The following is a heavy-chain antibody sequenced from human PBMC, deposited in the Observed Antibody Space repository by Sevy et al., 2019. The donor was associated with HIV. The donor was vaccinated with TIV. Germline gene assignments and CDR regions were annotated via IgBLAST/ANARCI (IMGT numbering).Heavy chain of an antibody. CDR2: MFGSGRT. J-gene: IGHJ6*03. D-gene: IGHD3-10*01. CDR3: ARGGEMIRGVIGSEYAFFHMDV. Sequence: SETLSLTCSVSGDTISDYHWTWFRQPAGKGLEWIGHMFGSGRTHFNPSLKTRVTMSVDRSENRFSLKLTYVTAADTAVYYCARGGEMIRGVIGSEYAFFHMDVWGTGTTVTVSS. CDR1: GDTISDYH. V-gene: IGHV4-4*07.